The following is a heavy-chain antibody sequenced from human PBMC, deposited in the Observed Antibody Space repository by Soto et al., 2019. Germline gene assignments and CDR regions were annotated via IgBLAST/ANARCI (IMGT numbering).Heavy chain of an antibody. V-gene: IGHV1-18*01. CDR3: ARDQGTYGTSSHY. CDR2: ISVYNGHT. D-gene: IGHD3-16*01. J-gene: IGHJ4*02. CDR1: GYIFTSYG. Sequence: APVKVSCKASGYIFTSYGMNWVRQAPGQGLEWMGWISVYNGHTKYAHKFQDRVTMSTDTSASTAYMEVRSLRSDDTAVYYCARDQGTYGTSSHYWGQGTLVTVSS.